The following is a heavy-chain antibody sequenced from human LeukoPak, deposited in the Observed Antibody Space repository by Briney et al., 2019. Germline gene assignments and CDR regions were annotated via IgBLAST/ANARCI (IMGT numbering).Heavy chain of an antibody. D-gene: IGHD2-21*01. V-gene: IGHV3-20*04. CDR3: ARIKSQGVVVPLLRSTYYFDY. CDR2: INWNGDSR. J-gene: IGHJ4*02. Sequence: PGGSLRLSCTASGFKFDDYGMTWVRQAPGKGLEWVSDINWNGDSRGYAHSVRGRFTIYRDNSKNSLYLQMNSLRVEDTAVYYCARIKSQGVVVPLLRSTYYFDYWGQGTLVTVSS. CDR1: GFKFDDYG.